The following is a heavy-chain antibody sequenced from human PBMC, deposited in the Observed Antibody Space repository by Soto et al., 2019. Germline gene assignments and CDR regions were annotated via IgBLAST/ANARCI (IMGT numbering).Heavy chain of an antibody. CDR2: VSGSGSTI. Sequence: VQLVESGGDLVKPGGSLRLSCAASGFTFSDYYMTWIRQAPGKGLEWVSYVSGSGSTIHYADSVKGRFTISRDNAKNSVSLQINSLRAEDTAVYYCARGRTASVSGSYPFDYWGQGTLVTVSS. V-gene: IGHV3-11*01. CDR3: ARGRTASVSGSYPFDY. J-gene: IGHJ4*02. D-gene: IGHD1-26*01. CDR1: GFTFSDYY.